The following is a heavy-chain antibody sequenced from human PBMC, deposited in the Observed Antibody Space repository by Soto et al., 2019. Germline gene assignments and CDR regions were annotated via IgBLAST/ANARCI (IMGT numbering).Heavy chain of an antibody. CDR3: ARVDRYYDFWSGYYYFDY. CDR2: ISAYNGNT. CDR1: GYTLTSYG. Sequence: ASVKVSCKASGYTLTSYGISWVRQAPGQGVEWMGWISAYNGNTNYAQKLQGRVTMTTDTSTSTAYMELRSLRSDDTAVYYCARVDRYYDFWSGYYYFDYWGQGTLVTVSS. V-gene: IGHV1-18*01. J-gene: IGHJ4*02. D-gene: IGHD3-3*01.